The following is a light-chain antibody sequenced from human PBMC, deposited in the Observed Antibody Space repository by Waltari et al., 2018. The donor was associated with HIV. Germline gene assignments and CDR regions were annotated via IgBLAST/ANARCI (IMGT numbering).Light chain of an antibody. J-gene: IGLJ3*02. Sequence: QSALAQPPSVSRPPGQSITISCTGTTSDVGTYNSVSWSQQHPGKAPKLVIFDVSHRPSGISDRFSGSRSGNTASLTISGLRAEDEADYFCSSYSTNTNNSPWVFGGGTKVTVL. V-gene: IGLV2-14*03. CDR2: DVS. CDR1: TSDVGTYNS. CDR3: SSYSTNTNNSPWV.